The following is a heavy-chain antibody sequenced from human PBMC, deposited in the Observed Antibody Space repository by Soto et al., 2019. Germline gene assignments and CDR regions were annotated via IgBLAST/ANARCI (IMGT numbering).Heavy chain of an antibody. D-gene: IGHD4-17*01. CDR3: AHSLYGDYVEGYFDY. Sequence: QITLKESGPTLVKPTQTLTLTCTFSGFSLSTSGVGVGWIRQPPGKALEWLALIYWDDDKRYSPSLKSRLTIAKDTSKNQVVLTMTNMDPVDTATYYCAHSLYGDYVEGYFDYWGQGTLVTVSS. CDR2: IYWDDDK. V-gene: IGHV2-5*02. CDR1: GFSLSTSGVG. J-gene: IGHJ4*02.